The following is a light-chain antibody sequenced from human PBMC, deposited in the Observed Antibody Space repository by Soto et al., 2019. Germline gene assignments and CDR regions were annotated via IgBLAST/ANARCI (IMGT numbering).Light chain of an antibody. CDR3: ETWDSNTRV. V-gene: IGLV4-60*02. J-gene: IGLJ2*01. CDR2: LERSGSY. CDR1: SGHSSYI. Sequence: QLVLTQSSSASASLGSSVKLTCTLRSGHSSYIIAWHQQQPGKAPRYLMKLERSGSYNKGSGVPDRFSGSSSGADRYLTISNLQFEDVANYYCETWDSNTRVFGGGTKLTVL.